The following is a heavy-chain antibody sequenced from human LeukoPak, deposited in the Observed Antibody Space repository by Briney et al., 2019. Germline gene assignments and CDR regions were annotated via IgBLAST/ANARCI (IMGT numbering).Heavy chain of an antibody. CDR2: VSHTGST. V-gene: IGHV4-59*01. CDR3: ARGKGYNTPFDY. J-gene: IGHJ4*02. CDR1: GGSINYAY. Sequence: SETLSLTCTVSGGSINYAYWSWIRLPPGKKLEWIGFVSHTGSTNYNPSLTSRVTISVDTSKNQFSLKLTSVAAADTAIYFCARGKGYNTPFDYWGQGILVTVSS. D-gene: IGHD5-24*01.